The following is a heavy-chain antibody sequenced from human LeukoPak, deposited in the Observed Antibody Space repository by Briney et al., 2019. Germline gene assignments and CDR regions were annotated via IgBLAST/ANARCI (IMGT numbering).Heavy chain of an antibody. J-gene: IGHJ3*02. Sequence: ASLKVSCNAAGDTFISYGSSWVRQPLGQGVVGRRWISAYNGNTNYAQTLQGRVTMTTDTSTSTAYMELRSLRSDDTAVYYCARVSRIGSYWTIDAFDIWGQGTMVTVSS. D-gene: IGHD1-26*01. CDR1: GDTFISYG. CDR3: ARVSRIGSYWTIDAFDI. CDR2: ISAYNGNT. V-gene: IGHV1-18*01.